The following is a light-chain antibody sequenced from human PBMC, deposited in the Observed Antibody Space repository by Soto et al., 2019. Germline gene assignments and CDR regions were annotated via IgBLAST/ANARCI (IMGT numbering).Light chain of an antibody. CDR3: QQTYSIPLT. V-gene: IGKV1-39*01. J-gene: IGKJ4*01. Sequence: DIQMTQSPSSLSASLGDRVTIACRASQSISRYLNSYQHKPGKAPNLLVYAASSLKPGVPSRFRGSGSGTDFTLTISSLQPEDFATYYCQQTYSIPLTFGGGTKVEI. CDR1: QSISRY. CDR2: AAS.